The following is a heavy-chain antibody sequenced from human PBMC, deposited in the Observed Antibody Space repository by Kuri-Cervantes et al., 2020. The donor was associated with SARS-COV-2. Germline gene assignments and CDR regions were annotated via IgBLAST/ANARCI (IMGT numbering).Heavy chain of an antibody. CDR2: ISGNGGST. CDR3: ARERGDYGSGSYS. Sequence: GGSLRLSCAASGFTFSNYAMTWVRQVPGKGLEWVSGISGNGGSTYYADSVKGRFTISRDNSKNTLYLQMNSLRAEDTAVYYCARERGDYGSGSYSWGQGTLVTVSS. J-gene: IGHJ4*02. D-gene: IGHD3-10*01. CDR1: GFTFSNYA. V-gene: IGHV3-23*01.